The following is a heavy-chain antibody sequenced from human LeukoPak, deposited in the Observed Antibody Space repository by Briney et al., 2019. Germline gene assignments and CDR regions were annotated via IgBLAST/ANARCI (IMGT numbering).Heavy chain of an antibody. J-gene: IGHJ2*01. CDR1: GGSMSNFY. CDR2: IFDNGGT. CDR3: TKSGGSSYWYFDL. V-gene: IGHV4-59*01. D-gene: IGHD1-26*01. Sequence: SETLSLICTVSGGSMSNFYWSWIRQSPGKGLEWIGYIFDNGGTKYNPSLKSRVTISLDTSKNQFSLRLNSMTAADTAVYYCTKSGGSSYWYFDLWGRGTLVTVSS.